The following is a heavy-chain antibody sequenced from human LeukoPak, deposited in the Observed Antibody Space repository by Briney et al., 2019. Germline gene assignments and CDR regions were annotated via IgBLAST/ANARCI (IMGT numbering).Heavy chain of an antibody. CDR1: GFTFSSDW. Sequence: GGSLRLSCAASGFTFSSDWMSWVRQAPGKGREWVANIKQDGSEKYYVDSVKGRFTISRDNAKNSLYLQMNSLRAEATAVYYCARVYSYGYSYYYYYMDVWGKGTTVTVSS. CDR3: ARVYSYGYSYYYYYMDV. D-gene: IGHD5-18*01. V-gene: IGHV3-7*01. CDR2: IKQDGSEK. J-gene: IGHJ6*03.